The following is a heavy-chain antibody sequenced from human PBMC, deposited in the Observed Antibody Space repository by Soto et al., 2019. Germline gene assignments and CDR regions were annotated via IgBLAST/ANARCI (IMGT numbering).Heavy chain of an antibody. CDR1: GGTFSSYA. J-gene: IGHJ6*02. V-gene: IGHV1-69*13. D-gene: IGHD3-10*01. CDR3: AREGSAGSYYIYYYYGMDV. CDR2: IIPIFGTA. Sequence: SVKVSCKASGGTFSSYAISWVRQAPGQGLEWMGGIIPIFGTANYAQKFQGRVTITADESTSTAYMELSSLRSEDTAVYYCAREGSAGSYYIYYYYGMDVWGQGTTVTVSS.